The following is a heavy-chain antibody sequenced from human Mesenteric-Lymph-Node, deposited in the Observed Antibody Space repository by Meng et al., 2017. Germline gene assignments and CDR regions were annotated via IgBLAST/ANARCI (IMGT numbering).Heavy chain of an antibody. J-gene: IGHJ4*02. CDR3: ARDLDHYFDY. CDR2: ISHDESDR. V-gene: IGHV3-30*07. CDR1: GYTLTSSI. D-gene: IGHD3-3*01. Sequence: QVQLVESGGGVVQPERSLRLSCAVSGYTLTSSIIHWVRQTPGKGLEWLALISHDESDRQFADSVRGRFTISRDTSKNTLYLQMNSLRAEDTAVYFCARDLDHYFDYWGQGTLVTVSS.